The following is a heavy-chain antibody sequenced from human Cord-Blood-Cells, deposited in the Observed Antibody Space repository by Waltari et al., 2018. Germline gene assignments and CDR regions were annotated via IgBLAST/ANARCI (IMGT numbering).Heavy chain of an antibody. CDR3: ARENYYGSGSYQKYNWFDP. Sequence: QLQLQESGPGLVKPSETLSLTCTVSGGSISSSSYYWGWIRQPPGKGLEWIGSIYYSGGTYYNPSLKSRVTISVDTSKNQFSRKLSSVTAADTAVYYCARENYYGSGSYQKYNWFDPWGQGTLVTVSS. J-gene: IGHJ5*02. CDR2: IYYSGGT. D-gene: IGHD3-10*01. V-gene: IGHV4-39*07. CDR1: GGSISSSSYY.